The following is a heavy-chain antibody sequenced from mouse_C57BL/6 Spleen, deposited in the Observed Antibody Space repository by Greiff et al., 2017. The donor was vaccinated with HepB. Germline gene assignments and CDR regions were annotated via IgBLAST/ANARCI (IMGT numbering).Heavy chain of an antibody. CDR1: GYSITSGYD. Sequence: DVQLQESGPGLVKPSQSLSLSCTVTGYSITSGYDWHWIRHFPGNKLEWMGYIRDSGSTNYNPSLKSRISITHDTSKNHFFLKLNSVTTEDTATYYCARGDYSRAMDYWGQGTSVTVSS. CDR3: ARGDYSRAMDY. V-gene: IGHV3-1*01. J-gene: IGHJ4*01. D-gene: IGHD1-1*01. CDR2: IRDSGST.